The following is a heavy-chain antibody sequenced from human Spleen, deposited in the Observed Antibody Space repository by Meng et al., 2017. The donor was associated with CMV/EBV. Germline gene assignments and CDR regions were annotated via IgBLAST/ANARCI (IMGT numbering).Heavy chain of an antibody. CDR3: ARGPSITGTLDP. CDR1: GGSISSGDYY. CDR2: IYYSGST. D-gene: IGHD1-7*01. Sequence: QGRRQAPAPGLVKLSQTLSLTCTVSGGSISSGDYYWSWIRQPPGKGLEWIGYIYYSGSTYYNPSLKSRVTISVDTSKNQFSLKLSSVTAADTAVYYCARGPSITGTLDPWGQGTLVTVSS. V-gene: IGHV4-30-4*08. J-gene: IGHJ5*02.